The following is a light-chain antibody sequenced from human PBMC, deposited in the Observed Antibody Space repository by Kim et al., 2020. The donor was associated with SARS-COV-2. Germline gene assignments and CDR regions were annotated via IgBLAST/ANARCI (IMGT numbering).Light chain of an antibody. CDR2: QHT. J-gene: IGLJ3*02. CDR1: KLGDKY. CDR3: QAWDSSTAV. V-gene: IGLV3-1*01. Sequence: SVSPGQTASITCAGSKLGDKYACWYQKKPGQSPVLDIYQHTKRPSGISQRFSGSSSGNTATLTISRAQTMDEADYYCQAWDSSTAVFGGGTQLTVL.